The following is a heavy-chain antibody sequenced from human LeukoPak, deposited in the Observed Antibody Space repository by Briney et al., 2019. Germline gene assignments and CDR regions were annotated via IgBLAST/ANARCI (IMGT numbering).Heavy chain of an antibody. J-gene: IGHJ6*02. D-gene: IGHD1-20*01. CDR3: AKDSITLGGMDV. CDR1: GFTFSSYG. Sequence: PGGSLRLSCAASGFTFSSYGMHWVRQAPGKGLEWVAVISYDGSNKYYADSVKGRFTISRDNSKNTLYLQMNSLRAEDTAVYYCAKDSITLGGMDVWGQGTTVTVSS. V-gene: IGHV3-30*18. CDR2: ISYDGSNK.